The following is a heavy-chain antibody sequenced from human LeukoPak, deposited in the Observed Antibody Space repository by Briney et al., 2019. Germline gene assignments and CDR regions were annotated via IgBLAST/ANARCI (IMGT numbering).Heavy chain of an antibody. CDR3: ARAYGSSGLGYFDL. V-gene: IGHV4-59*01. J-gene: IGHJ2*01. D-gene: IGHD6-13*01. CDR2: IYYSGST. Sequence: PSETLSLTCTVSGGSISSYYWSWIRQPPGKGLEWIGYIYYSGSTNYSPSLKSRLTISVDTSKNQFSLKLSSVTAADTAVYYCARAYGSSGLGYFDLWGRGTLVTVSS. CDR1: GGSISSYY.